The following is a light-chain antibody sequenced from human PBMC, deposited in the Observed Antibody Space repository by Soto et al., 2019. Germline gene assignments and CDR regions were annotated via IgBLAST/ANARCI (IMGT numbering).Light chain of an antibody. CDR2: KAS. CDR3: QHYNNYLWT. J-gene: IGKJ1*01. V-gene: IGKV1-5*03. CDR1: QSISSW. Sequence: DIQMTQSPSTLSASVGDRVTITCRASQSISSWLAWYQQKPGKAPKLLIYKASSLESGVPSRFSGSGSGTEFTLTISSLQPDDFAYYYCQHYNNYLWTFGQGTKVEIK.